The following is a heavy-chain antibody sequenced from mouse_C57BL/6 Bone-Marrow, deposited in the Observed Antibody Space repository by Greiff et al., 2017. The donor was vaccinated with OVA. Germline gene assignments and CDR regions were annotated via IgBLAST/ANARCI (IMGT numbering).Heavy chain of an antibody. J-gene: IGHJ4*01. CDR2: ISSGSSTI. CDR1: GFTFSDYG. CDR3: AIPRAMDY. V-gene: IGHV5-17*01. Sequence: EVKVEESGGGLVKPGGSLKLSCAASGFTFSDYGMHWVRQAPEKGLEWVAYISSGSSTIYYADTVKGRFTISRDNAKNTLFLQMTSLRSEDTAMYYCAIPRAMDYWGQGTSVTVSS.